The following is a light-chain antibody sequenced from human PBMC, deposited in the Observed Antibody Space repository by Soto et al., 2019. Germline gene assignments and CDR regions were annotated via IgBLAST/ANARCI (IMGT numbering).Light chain of an antibody. CDR2: DVI. CDR1: SSDVGGYDS. CDR3: SSYAGTYTSVV. J-gene: IGLJ2*01. Sequence: QSVLTQPRSVSGSPGQSVTISCTGTSSDVGGYDSVSWYQQHPGKAPKLMIYDVIKRPSGVPDRFSGSKSGNTASLTISGLQAEDEADYYCSSYAGTYTSVVFGGGTQLTVL. V-gene: IGLV2-11*01.